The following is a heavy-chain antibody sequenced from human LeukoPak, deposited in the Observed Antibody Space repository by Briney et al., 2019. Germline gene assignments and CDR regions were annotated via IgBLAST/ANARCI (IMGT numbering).Heavy chain of an antibody. J-gene: IGHJ4*02. D-gene: IGHD2-2*01. Sequence: GGSLRLSCAASGFTFSSYGMSWVRQAPGKGLEWVSIISGSGGSTYYADSVKGRFTISSDNSKNTLYLQRNSLRAEDTAIYYCAKFPSTVPTNYFDYWGQGTLVTVSS. V-gene: IGHV3-23*01. CDR3: AKFPSTVPTNYFDY. CDR2: ISGSGGST. CDR1: GFTFSSYG.